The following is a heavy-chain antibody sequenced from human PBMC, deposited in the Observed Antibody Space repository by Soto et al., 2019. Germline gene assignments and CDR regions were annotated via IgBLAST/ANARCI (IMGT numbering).Heavy chain of an antibody. CDR1: GYTFTSYG. J-gene: IGHJ6*02. CDR2: ISAYNGNT. CDR3: ARDNPRIEYYYYGMDV. Sequence: ASVKVSCKASGYTFTSYGISWVRQAPGQGLEWMGWISAYNGNTNYAQKLQGRVTMTTDTSTSTAYMELRSLRSEDTAVYYCARDNPRIEYYYYGMDVWGQGTTVTVSS. V-gene: IGHV1-18*04.